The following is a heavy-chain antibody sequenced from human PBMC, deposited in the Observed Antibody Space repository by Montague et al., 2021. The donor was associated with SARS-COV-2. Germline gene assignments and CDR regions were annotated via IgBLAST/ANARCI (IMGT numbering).Heavy chain of an antibody. CDR1: DDSISSGGYY. J-gene: IGHJ4*02. CDR2: IYYRGST. V-gene: IGHV4-31*03. Sequence: TLSLTCTVSDDSISSGGYYWSWIRQHPGKGLEWIGYIYYRGSTYYNPSLKSRVTISVNTSKNQFSLKLSSVTAADTAVYYCARAGITIFGVVTHYDYWGQGTLVTVSS. D-gene: IGHD3-3*01. CDR3: ARAGITIFGVVTHYDY.